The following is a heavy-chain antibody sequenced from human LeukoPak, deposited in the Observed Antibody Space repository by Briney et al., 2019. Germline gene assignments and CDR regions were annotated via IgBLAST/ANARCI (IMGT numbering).Heavy chain of an antibody. CDR2: IYHSGST. CDR1: GGSISSGGYY. CDR3: ARDLQTLAAAY. V-gene: IGHV4-30-2*01. D-gene: IGHD6-25*01. Sequence: SETLSLTCTVSGGSISSGGYYWSWIRQPPGKGLEWIGYIYHSGSTNYNPSLKSRVTISVDKSKNQFSLKLSSVTAADTAVYYCARDLQTLAAAYWGQGTLVTVSS. J-gene: IGHJ4*02.